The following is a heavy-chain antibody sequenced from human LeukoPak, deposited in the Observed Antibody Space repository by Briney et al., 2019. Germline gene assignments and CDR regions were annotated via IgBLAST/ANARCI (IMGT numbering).Heavy chain of an antibody. J-gene: IGHJ4*02. CDR2: IYYSGST. CDR3: ARGRCSCTSCSFDY. V-gene: IGHV4-59*01. CDR1: GGSISSYY. Sequence: PSETLSLTCTVSGGSISSYYWSWIRQPPGKGLEWIGYIYYSGSTNYNPSLKSRVTISVDTSKNQFSLKLSSVTAADTAVYYCARGRCSCTSCSFDYWGQGTLVTVSS. D-gene: IGHD2-2*01.